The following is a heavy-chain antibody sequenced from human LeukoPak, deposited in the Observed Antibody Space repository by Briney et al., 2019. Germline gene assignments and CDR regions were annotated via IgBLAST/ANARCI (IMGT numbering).Heavy chain of an antibody. CDR2: ISWNSGSI. D-gene: IGHD1-26*01. J-gene: IGHJ4*02. V-gene: IGHV3-9*01. CDR1: GFTVDNYA. CDR3: VKALGSGTYEGFHY. Sequence: GWSLRLSCAASGFTVDNYAMHWVRQAPGKGLEWVSGISWNSGSIGYADSVQGRFTVSRDNAKNSLYLQMNSLRAEDTALYYCVKALGSGTYEGFHYWGQGTLVTVSS.